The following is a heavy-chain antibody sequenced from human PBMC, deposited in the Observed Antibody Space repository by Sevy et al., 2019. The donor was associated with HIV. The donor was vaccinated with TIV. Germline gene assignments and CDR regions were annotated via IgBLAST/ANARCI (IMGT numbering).Heavy chain of an antibody. CDR2: IWSDGAYQ. J-gene: IGHJ4*02. CDR1: GFTFSNYA. CDR3: GRGGYYYENAAYYALDS. Sequence: GGSLRLSCAATGFTFSNYAMHWVRQAPGKGLEWVAIIWSDGAYQYHGDSVKGRFTISRDNSKNTQYLQMNNVRVEDAAGYYCGRGGYYYENAAYYALDSWGQGTLVTVSS. D-gene: IGHD3-22*01. V-gene: IGHV3-30*02.